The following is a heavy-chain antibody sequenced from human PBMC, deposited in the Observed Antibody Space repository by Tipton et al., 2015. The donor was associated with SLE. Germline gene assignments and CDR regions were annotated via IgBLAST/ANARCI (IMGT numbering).Heavy chain of an antibody. CDR2: INHSGST. V-gene: IGHV4-34*01. Sequence: TLSLTCAVYGGSFSGYYWSWIRQPPGKGLEWIGEINHSGSTNYNPSLKSRVTISVDTSKNQFSLKLSSVTAADTAVYYCARGSDSAHYFDYWGQGTLVTVSS. CDR3: ARGSDSAHYFDY. J-gene: IGHJ4*02. CDR1: GGSFSGYY.